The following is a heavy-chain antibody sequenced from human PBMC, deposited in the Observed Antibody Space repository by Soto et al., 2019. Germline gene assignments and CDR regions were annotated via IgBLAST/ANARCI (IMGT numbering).Heavy chain of an antibody. CDR3: ARDHIVVVSASDYYYYGMDG. J-gene: IGHJ6*02. CDR1: GGSISSYY. D-gene: IGHD2-21*02. CDR2: IYYSGST. V-gene: IGHV4-59*01. Sequence: PSETLSLTCTVSGGSISSYYWSWIRQPPGKGLEWIGYIYYSGSTNYNPSLKSRVTISVDTSKNQFSLKLSSVTAADTAVYYCARDHIVVVSASDYYYYGMDGWGQGTTVTVSS.